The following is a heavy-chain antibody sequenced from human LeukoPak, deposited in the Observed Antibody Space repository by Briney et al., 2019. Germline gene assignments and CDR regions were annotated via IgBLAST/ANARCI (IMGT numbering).Heavy chain of an antibody. J-gene: IGHJ5*02. CDR1: GYTFTSYA. V-gene: IGHV1-3*03. D-gene: IGHD6-19*01. Sequence: ASVKVSCKASGYTFTSYAMHWVRQAPGQRLEWMGWINAGNGNTKYSQEFQGRVTITRDTSASTAYMELSSLRSEDMAVYYCARGSGYSSGWYGYNWFDPWGQGTLVTVSS. CDR3: ARGSGYSSGWYGYNWFDP. CDR2: INAGNGNT.